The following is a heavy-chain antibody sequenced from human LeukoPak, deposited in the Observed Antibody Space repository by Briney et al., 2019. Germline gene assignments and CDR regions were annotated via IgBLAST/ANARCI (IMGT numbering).Heavy chain of an antibody. CDR1: GYTFTGYY. CDR3: ARGLRIVPAAPFDY. V-gene: IGHV1-2*06. J-gene: IGHJ4*02. CDR2: INPNSGGT. Sequence: ASVKVSCKASGYTFTGYYMHWVRQAPGQGLEWMGRINPNSGGTNYAQKFQGRVTMTRDTSISTAYMELSRLRSDDTAVYYCARGLRIVPAAPFDYWGQGTLVTVSS. D-gene: IGHD2-2*01.